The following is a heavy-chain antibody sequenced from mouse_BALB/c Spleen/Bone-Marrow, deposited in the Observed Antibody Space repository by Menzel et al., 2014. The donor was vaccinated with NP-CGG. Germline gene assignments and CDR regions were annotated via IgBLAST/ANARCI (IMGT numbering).Heavy chain of an antibody. V-gene: IGHV1-9*01. J-gene: IGHJ4*01. D-gene: IGHD2-1*01. CDR1: GYIFSSYW. Sequence: VQLQQSGAELIKPGASVKISCKATGYIFSSYWIEWIKQRPGRGLEWIGEILPGSGRANYNENFKGKATFTADRSSNTAYMQLSSLTSEDSAVYYCARGLYGNYGEWGQGASVTVSS. CDR3: ARGLYGNYGE. CDR2: ILPGSGRA.